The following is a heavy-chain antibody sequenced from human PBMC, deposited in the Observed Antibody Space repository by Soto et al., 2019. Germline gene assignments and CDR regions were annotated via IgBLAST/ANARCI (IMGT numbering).Heavy chain of an antibody. D-gene: IGHD2-2*01. J-gene: IGHJ6*02. CDR3: AKDQWDIVLVPAANHYYYYGMDV. CDR2: ISYDGSNK. Sequence: QVQLVESGGGVVQPGRSLRLSCAASGFTFSSYGMHWVRQAPGKGLEWVAVISYDGSNKYYADSVKGRFTISRDNSKNTLYLQMNSLRAEDADVYYCAKDQWDIVLVPAANHYYYYGMDVWGQGTTVTVSS. CDR1: GFTFSSYG. V-gene: IGHV3-30*18.